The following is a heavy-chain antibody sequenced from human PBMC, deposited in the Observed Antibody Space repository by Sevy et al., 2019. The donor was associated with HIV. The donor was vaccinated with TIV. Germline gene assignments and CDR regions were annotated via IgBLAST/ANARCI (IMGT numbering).Heavy chain of an antibody. CDR2: ISSSSSVI. D-gene: IGHD3-3*01. J-gene: IGHJ4*02. CDR3: TRVDFWSGYYIDY. CDR1: GFTFSSYS. V-gene: IGHV3-48*02. Sequence: GGSLRLSCAASGFTFSSYSMSWVHQAPGKGLEWVSYISSSSSVIYYADSVKGRFTISRDNAKKSLFLQMNSLRDEDTAVYYCTRVDFWSGYYIDYWGQGTLVTVSS.